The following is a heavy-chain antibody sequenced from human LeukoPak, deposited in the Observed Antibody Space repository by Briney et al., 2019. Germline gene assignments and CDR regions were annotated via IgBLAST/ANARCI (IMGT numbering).Heavy chain of an antibody. D-gene: IGHD5-24*01. CDR1: GFTFSSYA. Sequence: PGGSLRLSCAASGFTFSSYAMHWVRQAPGKGLEWVAVISNDGSYKKYADSVKGRFTISRDNSKNTLYMQMNSLRAEDTAVYYCAKDPGKDGYNSHFDCWGQGALVTVSS. CDR3: AKDPGKDGYNSHFDC. CDR2: ISNDGSYK. J-gene: IGHJ4*02. V-gene: IGHV3-30*18.